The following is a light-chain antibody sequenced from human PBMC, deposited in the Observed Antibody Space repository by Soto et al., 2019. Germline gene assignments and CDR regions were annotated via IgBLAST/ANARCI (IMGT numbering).Light chain of an antibody. J-gene: IGKJ1*01. CDR1: QSFNSN. CDR3: QHYGSSTWT. V-gene: IGKV3-20*01. CDR2: GAS. Sequence: EVVLTQSPVTLSVSPGERATLSCRASQSFNSNLAWYQQKPGQAPRLLIYGASSRATGIPDRFSGSGSGIDFTLIIRRLEPEDFAVYYCQHYGSSTWTFGQGAKVDIK.